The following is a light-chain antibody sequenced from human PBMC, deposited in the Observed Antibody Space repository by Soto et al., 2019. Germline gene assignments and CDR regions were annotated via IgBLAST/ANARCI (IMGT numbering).Light chain of an antibody. CDR3: QQYNSYRWT. CDR1: QSISTY. V-gene: IGKV1-5*03. J-gene: IGKJ1*01. Sequence: DIQMTQSPSTLSASVGDRVTXTXXASQSISTYLAWYQQKPGKAPKLLIYKASSLESGVPSRFSGSGSGTEFTLTISSLRPDDFATYYCQQYNSYRWTFGLGTKVDIK. CDR2: KAS.